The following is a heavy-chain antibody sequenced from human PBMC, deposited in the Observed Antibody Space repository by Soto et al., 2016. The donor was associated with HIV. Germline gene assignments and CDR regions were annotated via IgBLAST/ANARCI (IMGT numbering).Heavy chain of an antibody. V-gene: IGHV4-31*03. J-gene: IGHJ4*02. D-gene: IGHD3-22*01. CDR2: IYDTGIT. Sequence: VQLQESGPGLVKPSQTLSLTCTVSGGSINSDNYHWSWIRQHSGKGLEWIGYIYDTGITYYNPSLKSRLHISVDTSKNHFSLNLTSVTAADTAVYYCARAQVYSDNSGYYPFFDYWGQGMLVTVSS. CDR3: ARAQVYSDNSGYYPFFDY. CDR1: GGSINSDNYH.